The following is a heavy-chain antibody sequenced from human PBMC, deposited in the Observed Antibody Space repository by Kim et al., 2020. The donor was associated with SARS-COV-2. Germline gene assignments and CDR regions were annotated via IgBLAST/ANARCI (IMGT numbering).Heavy chain of an antibody. D-gene: IGHD6-19*01. CDR2: ISAYNGNT. J-gene: IGHJ4*02. CDR3: ARTGPMAVAGTWYGKDFDY. CDR1: GYTFTSYG. Sequence: ASVKVSCKASGYTFTSYGISWVRQAPGQGLEWMGWISAYNGNTNYAQKLQGRVTMTTDTSTSTAYMELRSLRSDDTAVYYCARTGPMAVAGTWYGKDFDYWGQGTLVTVSS. V-gene: IGHV1-18*01.